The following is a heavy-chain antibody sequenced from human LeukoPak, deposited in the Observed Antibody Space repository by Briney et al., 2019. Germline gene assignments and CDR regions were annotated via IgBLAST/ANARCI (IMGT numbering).Heavy chain of an antibody. CDR3: TTAWRGDSDHYFDY. CDR1: GLTFANVW. D-gene: IGHD3-22*01. V-gene: IGHV3-15*01. Sequence: GGSLRLSCAASGLTFANVWMTWVRQAPGKGLEWVGRIKRESDGGTVDYAASVKGRFTISRDDSQNMAFLQMSNLKAEDTAVYYCTTAWRGDSDHYFDYWGQGTLVTVSS. J-gene: IGHJ4*02. CDR2: IKRESDGGTV.